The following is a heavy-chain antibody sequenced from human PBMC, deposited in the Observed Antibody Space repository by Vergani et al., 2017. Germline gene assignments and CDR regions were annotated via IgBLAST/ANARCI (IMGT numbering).Heavy chain of an antibody. CDR2: IYHSGST. V-gene: IGHV4-38-2*01. CDR1: GYSISSGYY. Sequence: QVQLQESGPGLVKPSETLSLTCAVSGYSISSGYYWGWIRQPPGKGLEWIGSIYHSGSTYYNPSLKSRVTISVDTSKNQFSLKLSSVTAADTAVYYCARHPDIVVVPAAPGHAGAFDIWGQGTMVTVSS. D-gene: IGHD2-2*01. J-gene: IGHJ3*02. CDR3: ARHPDIVVVPAAPGHAGAFDI.